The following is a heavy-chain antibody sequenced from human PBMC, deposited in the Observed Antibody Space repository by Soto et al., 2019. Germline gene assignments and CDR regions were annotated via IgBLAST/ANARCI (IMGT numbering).Heavy chain of an antibody. CDR2: VWYDGSNT. CDR3: ARATSLLHFDY. V-gene: IGHV3-33*01. J-gene: IGHJ4*02. Sequence: GGSLRLSCAASGFTFSTYGMHWVRQAPGLGLEWVAAVWYDGSNTFYADSVKGRFTVSRDNSKNTLYLQMNSLRAEDTAVYYCARATSLLHFDYWGQGTLVTVSS. CDR1: GFTFSTYG.